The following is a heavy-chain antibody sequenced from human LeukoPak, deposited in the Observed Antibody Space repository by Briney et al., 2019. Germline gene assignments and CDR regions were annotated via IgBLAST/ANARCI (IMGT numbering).Heavy chain of an antibody. D-gene: IGHD5-18*01. V-gene: IGHV3-23*01. CDR2: ISGSGGST. CDR1: GFTFSSYA. CDR3: AKTWIQLWFPPDY. J-gene: IGHJ4*02. Sequence: GGSLRLSCAASGFTFSSYAMSWVGQAPGKGLEWVSAISGSGGSTYYADSVKGRFTISRDNSKNTLYLQMNSLRAEDTAVYYCAKTWIQLWFPPDYWGQGTLVTVSS.